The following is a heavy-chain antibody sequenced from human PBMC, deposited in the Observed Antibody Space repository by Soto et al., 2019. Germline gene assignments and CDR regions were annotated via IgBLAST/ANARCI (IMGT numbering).Heavy chain of an antibody. CDR3: ASGIVVVPAALSGYFDY. CDR1: GFTFSSYA. V-gene: IGHV3-30-3*01. Sequence: GGSLRLSCAASGFTFSSYAMHWVRQAPGKGLEWVAVISYDGSNKYYADSVKGRFTISRDNSKNTLYLQMNSLRAEDTAVYYCASGIVVVPAALSGYFDYWGQGTLVTVSS. CDR2: ISYDGSNK. D-gene: IGHD2-2*01. J-gene: IGHJ4*02.